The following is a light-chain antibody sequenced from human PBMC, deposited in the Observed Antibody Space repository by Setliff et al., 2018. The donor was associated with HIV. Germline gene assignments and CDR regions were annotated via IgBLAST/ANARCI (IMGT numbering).Light chain of an antibody. Sequence: QSVLTQPASVSGSPGQSITISCTGSSSDVGGYNYVSWYQQHPGKAPKLMIYDVSQRPSGVSDRFSGSKSGITASLTISGLQPEDESDYYCSSYTASSTLVFGGGNKVTVL. V-gene: IGLV2-14*03. CDR3: SSYTASSTLV. J-gene: IGLJ3*02. CDR1: SSDVGGYNY. CDR2: DVS.